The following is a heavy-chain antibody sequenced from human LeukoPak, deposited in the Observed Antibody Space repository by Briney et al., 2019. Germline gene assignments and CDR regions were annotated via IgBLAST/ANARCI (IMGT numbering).Heavy chain of an antibody. D-gene: IGHD1-1*01. Sequence: PGGSLRLSCAASGFTFSSYGMHWVRQAPGKGLEWVAVISYDGSNKYYADSVKGRFTISRDNSKNTLYLQMNSLRAEDTAVYYCAAGTPNFDYWGQGTLVTASS. CDR2: ISYDGSNK. CDR3: AAGTPNFDY. CDR1: GFTFSSYG. J-gene: IGHJ4*02. V-gene: IGHV3-30*03.